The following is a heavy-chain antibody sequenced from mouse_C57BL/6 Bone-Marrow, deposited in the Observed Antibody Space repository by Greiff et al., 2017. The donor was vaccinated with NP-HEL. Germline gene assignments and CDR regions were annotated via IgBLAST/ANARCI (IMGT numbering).Heavy chain of an antibody. CDR1: GYTFTDYY. J-gene: IGHJ2*01. CDR3: ARNCYYFDY. Sequence: VQLQQSGAELVRPGASVKLSCKASGYTFTDYYINWVKQRPGQGLEWIARIYPGGGNTYYNEKFKGKATLTAEKSSSTAYMQLSSLTSEDSAVYFCARNCYYFDYWGQGTTLTVSS. CDR2: IYPGGGNT. D-gene: IGHD4-1*01. V-gene: IGHV1-76*01.